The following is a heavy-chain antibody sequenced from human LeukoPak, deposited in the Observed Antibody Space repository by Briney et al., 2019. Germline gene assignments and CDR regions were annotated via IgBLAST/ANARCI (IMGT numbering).Heavy chain of an antibody. CDR2: IGGSNGRT. V-gene: IGHV3-23*01. Sequence: PGGSLRLSCAASGFTFSSYAISSVGQAPGMGLYWVSSIGGSNGRTFYADSVKGRFTISRDNSKNTLFLQMNSLRAEDTAVYYCAGDMTTVTNFDYWGQGTLVTVSS. D-gene: IGHD4-11*01. CDR3: AGDMTTVTNFDY. J-gene: IGHJ4*02. CDR1: GFTFSSYA.